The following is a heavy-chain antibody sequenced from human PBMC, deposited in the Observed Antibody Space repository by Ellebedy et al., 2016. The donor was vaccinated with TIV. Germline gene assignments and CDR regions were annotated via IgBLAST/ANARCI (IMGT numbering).Heavy chain of an antibody. D-gene: IGHD2-8*02. Sequence: GESLKISCSASGFTFSTYAIHWVRQAPGKGLEYVSAISANGRNTYYADSVKGRFTISRDNSQSKLSLQMSSLRSEDTAVYYCVRYCTGVTCHDAFDFWGQGTMVTVSS. J-gene: IGHJ3*01. V-gene: IGHV3-64D*06. CDR2: ISANGRNT. CDR1: GFTFSTYA. CDR3: VRYCTGVTCHDAFDF.